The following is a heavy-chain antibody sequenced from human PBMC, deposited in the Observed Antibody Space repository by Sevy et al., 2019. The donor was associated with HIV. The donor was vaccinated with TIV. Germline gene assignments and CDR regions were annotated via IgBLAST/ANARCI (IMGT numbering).Heavy chain of an antibody. V-gene: IGHV1-18*04. CDR3: ARPKGGVNCSSTSCYYYYYMDV. CDR2: ISAYNGNT. D-gene: IGHD2-2*01. J-gene: IGHJ6*03. CDR1: GYTFTSYG. Sequence: ASVKVSCKASGYTFTSYGISWVRQAPGQGLEWMGWISAYNGNTNYGKKLQGWVTMTTDTSTSTAYMELRSLRSDDTAVYYCARPKGGVNCSSTSCYYYYYMDVWGKGTTVTVSS.